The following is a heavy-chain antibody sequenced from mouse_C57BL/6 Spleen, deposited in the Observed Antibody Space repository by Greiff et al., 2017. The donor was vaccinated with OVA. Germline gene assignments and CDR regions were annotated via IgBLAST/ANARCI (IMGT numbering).Heavy chain of an antibody. Sequence: VQLQQSGPELVKPGASVKISCKASGYAFSSSWMNWVKQRPGQGLEWIGRIYPGDGDTNYNGKFKGKATLTADKSSSTAYMQLSSLTSEDSAVDFCARSWEGYAMDYWGQGTSVTVSS. J-gene: IGHJ4*01. D-gene: IGHD4-1*01. CDR1: GYAFSSSW. CDR3: ARSWEGYAMDY. V-gene: IGHV1-82*01. CDR2: IYPGDGDT.